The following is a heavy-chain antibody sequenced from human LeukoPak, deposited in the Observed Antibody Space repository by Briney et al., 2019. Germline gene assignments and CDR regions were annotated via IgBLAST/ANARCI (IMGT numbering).Heavy chain of an antibody. J-gene: IGHJ4*02. Sequence: GASVKVSCKASGYSFTAYYMHWMRQAPGQGPEWMGWINPSGVTQYAPRFQGRITMTWDTSITTVYMELSSLRSDDTAIYYCARDVPGSGYSGDYWGQGTLVTVSS. D-gene: IGHD3-22*01. CDR2: INPSGVT. CDR1: GYSFTAYY. V-gene: IGHV1-2*02. CDR3: ARDVPGSGYSGDY.